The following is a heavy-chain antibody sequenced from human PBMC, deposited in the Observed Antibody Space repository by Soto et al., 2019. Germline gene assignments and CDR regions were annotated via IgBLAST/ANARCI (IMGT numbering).Heavy chain of an antibody. Sequence: PGESLKISCTGFGYSFTSYWIGWVRQMPGKGLEWMGIIYPGDSDTRYSPSFQGQVTISADKSITTAYLQWSSLKASDTAVYYCASGYCTTTICDPGFDPWGQGTLVTVSS. CDR1: GYSFTSYW. CDR3: ASGYCTTTICDPGFDP. J-gene: IGHJ5*02. D-gene: IGHD2-2*03. V-gene: IGHV5-51*01. CDR2: IYPGDSDT.